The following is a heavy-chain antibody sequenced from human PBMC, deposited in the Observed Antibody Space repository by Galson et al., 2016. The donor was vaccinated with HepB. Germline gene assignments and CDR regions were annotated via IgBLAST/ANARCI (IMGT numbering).Heavy chain of an antibody. CDR3: ARGSRDAFDI. J-gene: IGHJ3*02. Sequence: SETLSLTCTVSGGSISTYYWTWIRQPPGKGLEWIGYIYYSVSISYNPSLKSRVTMSVGMSRNQFSLKLNSVTAADTAVYYCARGSRDAFDIWGQGTKVIVSS. CDR1: GGSISTYY. CDR2: IYYSVSI. V-gene: IGHV4-59*01.